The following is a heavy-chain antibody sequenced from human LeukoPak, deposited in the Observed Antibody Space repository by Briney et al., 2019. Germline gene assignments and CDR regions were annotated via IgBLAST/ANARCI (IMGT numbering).Heavy chain of an antibody. V-gene: IGHV4-39*07. CDR3: AREVLRFRTQTDPYYYYYMDV. CDR2: ISHSGTT. J-gene: IGHJ6*03. Sequence: SETLSLTCTVSGGSLSSGNYQWGWIRQPPGKGLEWIALISHSGTTYYNPSLKSRVTMSVDTSKNQFSLKLNSVTAADTAVYYCAREVLRFRTQTDPYYYYYMDVWGKGTTVTVSS. CDR1: GGSLSSGNYQ. D-gene: IGHD2-21*01.